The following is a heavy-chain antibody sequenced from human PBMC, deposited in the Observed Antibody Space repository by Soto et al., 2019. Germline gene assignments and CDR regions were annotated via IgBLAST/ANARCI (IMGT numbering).Heavy chain of an antibody. D-gene: IGHD3-10*01. J-gene: IGHJ4*02. Sequence: EVQLLESGGGLVQPGGSLRLSCAASGFTFSNYAMSWVRQAPGKGLEWVSAITATGGSTYYADSVKGRFTISRDNSKNTLYLQMNSLRAEDTAVYYCAKKFHYGSGRYLYYFDYWGQGTLVTVSS. V-gene: IGHV3-23*01. CDR3: AKKFHYGSGRYLYYFDY. CDR1: GFTFSNYA. CDR2: ITATGGST.